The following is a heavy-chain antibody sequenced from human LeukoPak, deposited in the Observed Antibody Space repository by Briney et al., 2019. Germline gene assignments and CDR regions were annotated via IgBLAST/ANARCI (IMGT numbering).Heavy chain of an antibody. CDR1: GFTFSSYG. CDR2: IKQDGSEK. J-gene: IGHJ4*02. CDR3: ARDGEIGTDY. V-gene: IGHV3-7*01. Sequence: SGGSLRLSCAASGFTFSSYGMSWVRQAPGKGLEWVANIKQDGSEKYYVDSVKGRFTISRDNAKNSLYLQMNSLRAEDTAVYYCARDGEIGTDYWGQGTLVTVSS. D-gene: IGHD7-27*01.